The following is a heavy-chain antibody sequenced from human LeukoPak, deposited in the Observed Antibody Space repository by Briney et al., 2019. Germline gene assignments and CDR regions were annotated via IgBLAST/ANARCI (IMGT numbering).Heavy chain of an antibody. CDR1: GGSISSYY. D-gene: IGHD3-9*01. Sequence: SETLSLTCTVSGGSISSYYWSWIRQPPGKGLEWIGYIYYSGSTNYNPSLKSRVTISVDTSKNQFSLKLSSVTAADTAVYYCARSFDWLSQAFDIWGQGTMVTVSS. CDR2: IYYSGST. CDR3: ARSFDWLSQAFDI. V-gene: IGHV4-59*12. J-gene: IGHJ3*02.